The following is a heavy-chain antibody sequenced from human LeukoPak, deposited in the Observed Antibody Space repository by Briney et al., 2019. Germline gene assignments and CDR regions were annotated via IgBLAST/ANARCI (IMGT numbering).Heavy chain of an antibody. CDR1: GFTFSNDA. D-gene: IGHD3-22*01. Sequence: GGSLRLSCAASGFTFSNDAVSWVRQAPGKGLEWVSAISGSGGSTYYADSVKGRFTISRDNSKNTLYLQMNSLRAEDTAVYYCANVSYYYDSSGYPYYFDYWGQGTLVTVSS. CDR3: ANVSYYYDSSGYPYYFDY. CDR2: ISGSGGST. V-gene: IGHV3-23*01. J-gene: IGHJ4*02.